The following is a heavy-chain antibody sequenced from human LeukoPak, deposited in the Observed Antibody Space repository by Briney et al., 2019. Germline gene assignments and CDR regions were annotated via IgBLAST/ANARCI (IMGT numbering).Heavy chain of an antibody. CDR3: ARRQIAADAFDI. V-gene: IGHV1-2*06. J-gene: IGHJ3*02. Sequence: GESLKISCKGSGYTFTYYYLHWVRQAPGQGLEWMGRINPNSGGTNYAQKFQGRVTMTRDTSISTAYMELSRLRSDDTAVYYCARRQIAADAFDIWGQGTMVTVSS. D-gene: IGHD6-13*01. CDR2: INPNSGGT. CDR1: GYTFTYYY.